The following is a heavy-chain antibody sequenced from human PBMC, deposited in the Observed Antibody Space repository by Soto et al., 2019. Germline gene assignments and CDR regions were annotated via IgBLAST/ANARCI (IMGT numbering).Heavy chain of an antibody. Sequence: SETLSLTCSVSGGSISGHYWSWIRLPAGRRLQWVGRIYSSGTTNYNPSLKSRVRMSVDTAKNQFSLRLNSVTAADTAVYYCATIVGANDYWGQGALVTVS. D-gene: IGHD1-26*01. CDR3: ATIVGANDY. CDR1: GGSISGHY. CDR2: IYSSGTT. V-gene: IGHV4-4*07. J-gene: IGHJ4*02.